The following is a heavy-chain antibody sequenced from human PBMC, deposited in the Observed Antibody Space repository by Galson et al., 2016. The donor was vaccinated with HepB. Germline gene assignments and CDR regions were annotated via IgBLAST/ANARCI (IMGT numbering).Heavy chain of an antibody. J-gene: IGHJ5*02. V-gene: IGHV1-18*01. CDR3: ARVLRGAGKTNWFDP. CDR2: ISAYNGDT. CDR1: DYTFSDYD. Sequence: SVKVSCKASDYTFSDYDITWVRQAPGHGLEWMGWISAYNGDTKYAQKFQGRVTMTTDTSTNTAYLDLRSLRYDDTAVYYCARVLRGAGKTNWFDPWGQGTLVTVSS. D-gene: IGHD3-10*01.